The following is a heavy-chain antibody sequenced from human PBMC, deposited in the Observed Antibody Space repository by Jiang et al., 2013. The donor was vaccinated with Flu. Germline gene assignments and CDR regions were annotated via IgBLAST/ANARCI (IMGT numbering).Heavy chain of an antibody. CDR3: ARDGERYFDWLLSWFDP. CDR2: INTNTGNP. Sequence: NWVRQAPGQGLEWMGWINTNTGNPTYAQGFTGRFVFSLDTSVSTAYLQISSLKAEDTAVYYCARDGERYFDWLLSWFDPWGQGTLVTVSS. D-gene: IGHD3-9*01. V-gene: IGHV7-4-1*02. J-gene: IGHJ5*02.